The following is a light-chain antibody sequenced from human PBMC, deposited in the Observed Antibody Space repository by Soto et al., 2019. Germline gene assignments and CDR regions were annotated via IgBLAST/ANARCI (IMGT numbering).Light chain of an antibody. CDR1: QSISNN. J-gene: IGKJ1*01. CDR2: DAS. V-gene: IGKV3-15*01. CDR3: QQYNNWPRT. Sequence: VMTQSPATLSVSPGESATLSCRASQSISNNLAWYQQKPGRAPRLLMYDASTRATGIPDRFSGSGSGAEFTLTISSLQSEDLAVYYCQQYNNWPRTFGQGTKVEVK.